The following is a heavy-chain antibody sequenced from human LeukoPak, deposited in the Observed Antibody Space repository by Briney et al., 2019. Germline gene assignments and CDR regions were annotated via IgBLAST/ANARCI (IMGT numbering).Heavy chain of an antibody. CDR2: IHYTGST. CDR3: ARGGYYVSGNDLLLDP. V-gene: IGHV4-59*01. Sequence: ASETLSLTCTVSGGSINSYYWSWIRQPPGKGLECIGYIHYTGSTNYNPSLKSRVTISVDTSKSQFSLKLSSVTAADTPIYYCARGGYYVSGNDLLLDPWGKGPLVT. CDR1: GGSINSYY. D-gene: IGHD3-10*01. J-gene: IGHJ5*02.